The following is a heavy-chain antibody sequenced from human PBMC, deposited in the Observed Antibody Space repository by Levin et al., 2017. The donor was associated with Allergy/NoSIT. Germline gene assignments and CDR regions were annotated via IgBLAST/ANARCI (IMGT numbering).Heavy chain of an antibody. Sequence: VASVKVSCKGSGYIFSDYGISWVRQAPGQGLEWIGWISAHNGNTNYARKFQGRVAMTTDTTRTTAYMELRSLRSDDTAVYFCARDTYCGGDCFYYFDLWGQGTLVTVSS. CDR2: ISAHNGNT. J-gene: IGHJ5*02. D-gene: IGHD2-21*02. V-gene: IGHV1-18*01. CDR3: ARDTYCGGDCFYYFDL. CDR1: GYIFSDYG.